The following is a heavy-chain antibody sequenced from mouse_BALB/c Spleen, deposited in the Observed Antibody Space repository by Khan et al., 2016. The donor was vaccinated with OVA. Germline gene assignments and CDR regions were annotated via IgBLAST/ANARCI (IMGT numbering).Heavy chain of an antibody. CDR1: GFTFSTYG. D-gene: IGHD1-1*01. CDR2: ISSGGSYT. V-gene: IGHV5-6*01. Sequence: EVELVESGGDLVKPGGSLKLSCAASGFTFSTYGMSWVRQTPDKRLEWVAGISSGGSYTYYPDSVKGRFTISRDNAKNTLHLQMNSLRSEDTAMYYCTRLAYYYNSEGFAYWGQGTLVTVSA. CDR3: TRLAYYYNSEGFAY. J-gene: IGHJ3*01.